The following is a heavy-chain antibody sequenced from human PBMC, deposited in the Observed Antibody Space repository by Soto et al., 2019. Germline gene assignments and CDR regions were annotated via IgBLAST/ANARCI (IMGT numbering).Heavy chain of an antibody. J-gene: IGHJ4*02. D-gene: IGHD3-9*01. CDR2: SFSSGGT. Sequence: GGSLRLSCAAFGFTLDKYTMGWVRQAPGKGLEGGAESFSSGGTQYADAVKCRFTIPRDNSRNMVFLQMNGLRVEDTALYYCERDREPDGIWTFDSWGQGALVTVSS. V-gene: IGHV3-53*01. CDR1: GFTLDKYT. CDR3: ERDREPDGIWTFDS.